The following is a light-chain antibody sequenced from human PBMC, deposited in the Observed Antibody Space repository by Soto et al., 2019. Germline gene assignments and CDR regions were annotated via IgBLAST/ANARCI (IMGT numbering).Light chain of an antibody. CDR1: SSDVGGYNH. CDR2: EVS. CDR3: SSYARPSNLAV. Sequence: QSALTQPASVSGSPGQSITISCTGTSSDVGGYNHVSWYQQHPGKGPKLLIYEVSHRPSGISDRFSASKSGNTASLTISGLRAEDEADYFCSSYARPSNLAVFGGGTKLTVL. V-gene: IGLV2-14*01. J-gene: IGLJ2*01.